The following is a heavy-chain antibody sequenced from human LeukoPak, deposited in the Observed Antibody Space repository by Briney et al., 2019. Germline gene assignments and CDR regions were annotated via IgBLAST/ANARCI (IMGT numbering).Heavy chain of an antibody. CDR1: GFTFSSYS. Sequence: PGGSLRLSCAASGFTFSSYSMNWVRQAPGKGLEWVSYISSSGSPIYYADSVKGRFTISRDNAKNSLFLQMSSLRAEDTAVYYCARDKRLSGSSTDDAFDIWGQGTVVTVSS. CDR3: ARDKRLSGSSTDDAFDI. D-gene: IGHD1-26*01. CDR2: ISSSGSPI. J-gene: IGHJ3*02. V-gene: IGHV3-48*04.